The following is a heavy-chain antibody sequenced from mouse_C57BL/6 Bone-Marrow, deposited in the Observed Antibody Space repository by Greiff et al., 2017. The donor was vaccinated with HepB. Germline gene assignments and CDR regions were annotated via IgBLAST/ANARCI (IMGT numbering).Heavy chain of an antibody. D-gene: IGHD1-1*01. CDR1: GIDFSRYW. V-gene: IGHV4-1*01. J-gene: IGHJ1*03. CDR2: INPDSSTI. CDR3: ARGDYYGSSLWYFDV. Sequence: EVQLMESGGGLVQPGGSLKLSCAASGIDFSRYWMSWVRRAPGKGLEWIGEINPDSSTINYAPSLKDKFIISRDNAKNTLYLQMSKVRSEDTALYYCARGDYYGSSLWYFDVWGTGTTVTVSS.